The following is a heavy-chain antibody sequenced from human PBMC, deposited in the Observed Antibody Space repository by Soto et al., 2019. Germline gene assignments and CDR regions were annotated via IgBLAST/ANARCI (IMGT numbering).Heavy chain of an antibody. J-gene: IGHJ5*02. CDR3: ARQMVVAATLDWFDP. D-gene: IGHD2-15*01. CDR2: IYYSGST. V-gene: IGHV4-39*01. CDR1: GGSISSSSYY. Sequence: QLQLQESGPGLVKPSETLSLTCTVSGGSISSSSYYWGWIRQPPGKGLEWIGSIYYSGSTYYNPSLKSRVTISVDTSKNQFSLKLSSVTAADTAVYYCARQMVVAATLDWFDPWGQGTLVTVSS.